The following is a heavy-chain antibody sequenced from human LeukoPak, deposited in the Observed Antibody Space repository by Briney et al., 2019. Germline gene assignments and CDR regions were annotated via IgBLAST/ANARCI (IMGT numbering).Heavy chain of an antibody. V-gene: IGHV1-2*06. D-gene: IGHD6-13*01. J-gene: IGHJ4*02. Sequence: ASVKVSCKASGYTFTGYYIHWARQAPGQGLEWMGRINPYSGDTNFAQKFQGRVTMTRDTSITTAYMDLSSLTPDDTAVYFCARDQGSLTRSWYTGYWGQGTQVTVSS. CDR2: INPYSGDT. CDR3: ARDQGSLTRSWYTGY. CDR1: GYTFTGYY.